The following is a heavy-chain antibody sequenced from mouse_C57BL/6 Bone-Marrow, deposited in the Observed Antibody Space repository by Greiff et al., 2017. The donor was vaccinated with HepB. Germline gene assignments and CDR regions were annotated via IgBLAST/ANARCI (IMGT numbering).Heavy chain of an antibody. J-gene: IGHJ2*01. CDR3: ARKDWDHY. V-gene: IGHV1-81*01. D-gene: IGHD4-1*01. Sequence: QVHVKQSGAELARPGASVKLSCKASGYTFTSYGISWVKQRTGQGLEWIGEIYPRSGNTYYNEKFKGKATLTADKSSSTAYMELRSLTSEDSAVYFCARKDWDHYWGQGTTLTVSS. CDR1: GYTFTSYG. CDR2: IYPRSGNT.